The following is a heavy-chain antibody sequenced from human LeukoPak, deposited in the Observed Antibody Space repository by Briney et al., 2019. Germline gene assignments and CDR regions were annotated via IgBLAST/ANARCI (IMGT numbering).Heavy chain of an antibody. J-gene: IGHJ6*04. V-gene: IGHV4-4*02. CDR1: GGSISSSNW. CDR2: IYHSGST. D-gene: IGHD3-10*01. Sequence: SETLSLTCAVSGGSISSSNWWSWVRQPPGKGLEWIGEIYHSGSTNYNPPLKSRVTISVDKSKNQFSLKLSSVTAADTAVYYCARDGRVRGARYYGMDVWGKGTTVTVSS. CDR3: ARDGRVRGARYYGMDV.